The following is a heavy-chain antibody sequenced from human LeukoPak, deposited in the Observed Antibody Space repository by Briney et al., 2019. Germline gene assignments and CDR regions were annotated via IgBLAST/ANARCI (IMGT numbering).Heavy chain of an antibody. CDR2: IYSGGST. J-gene: IGHJ6*02. V-gene: IGHV3-53*01. CDR1: GFTVSSNY. Sequence: GGSLRLSCAASGFTVSSNYMSWVRQAPGKGLEWVSVIYSGGSTYYADSVKGRFTISRDNSRKTVFLQMNSLTPEDAATYYCTKDSQGSYDGFWYGTYGMDVWGQGTTVTVSS. D-gene: IGHD3-16*01. CDR3: TKDSQGSYDGFWYGTYGMDV.